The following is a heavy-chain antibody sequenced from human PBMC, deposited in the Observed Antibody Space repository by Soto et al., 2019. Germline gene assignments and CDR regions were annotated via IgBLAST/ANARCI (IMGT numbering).Heavy chain of an antibody. D-gene: IGHD3-22*01. Sequence: GGSLRLSCAASGLTFSSYGMHLVRPAPGKGLESVAVIWYDGSNKYYADSVKGRFTISRDNSKNTLYLQMNSLRAEDTAVYYCARDGHIYYYDSSGYYGAFDIWGQGKRVTVS. CDR1: GLTFSSYG. CDR3: ARDGHIYYYDSSGYYGAFDI. CDR2: IWYDGSNK. J-gene: IGHJ3*02. V-gene: IGHV3-33*01.